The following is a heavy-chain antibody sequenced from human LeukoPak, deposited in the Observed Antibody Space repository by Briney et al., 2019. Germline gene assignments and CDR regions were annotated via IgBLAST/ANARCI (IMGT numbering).Heavy chain of an antibody. J-gene: IGHJ3*02. CDR2: IYPGDSDT. D-gene: IGHD1-1*01. CDR3: ARSTVDDAFDI. V-gene: IGHV5-51*01. CDR1: GYSFTSYW. Sequence: RGESLKISCKGSGYSFTSYWIGWVLQMTGKGLEWMGIIYPGDSDTRYSPSFQGQVTISADKSISTAYLQWSSLKASDTAMYYCARSTVDDAFDIWGQGTMVTVSS.